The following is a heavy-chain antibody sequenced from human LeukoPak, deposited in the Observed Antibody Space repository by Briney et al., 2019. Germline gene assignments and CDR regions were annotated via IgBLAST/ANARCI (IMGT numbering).Heavy chain of an antibody. V-gene: IGHV1-69*04. Sequence: SVKVSCKASGGTFSSYAISWVRQAPGQGLEWMGRIIPILGIANYAQKFQGRVTITADKSTSTAYMELSSLRSEDTVVYYCARAVDYCSGGSCYPNWFDPWGQGTLVTVSS. CDR3: ARAVDYCSGGSCYPNWFDP. CDR1: GGTFSSYA. J-gene: IGHJ5*02. D-gene: IGHD2-15*01. CDR2: IIPILGIA.